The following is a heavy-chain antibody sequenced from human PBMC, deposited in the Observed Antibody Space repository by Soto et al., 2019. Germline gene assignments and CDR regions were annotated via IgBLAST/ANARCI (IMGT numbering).Heavy chain of an antibody. CDR3: GRHEAGWYFDS. Sequence: SETLSLTCTVSRGSLGSGTNYWAWIRQPPGKGLEWIANIYYSRSTFYNPSLKSRVPISLDTSKNQFSLKLRTVTAADTAVYYCGRHEAGWYFDSWGQGTLVTVSS. CDR1: RGSLGSGTNY. V-gene: IGHV4-39*01. CDR2: IYYSRST. D-gene: IGHD6-25*01. J-gene: IGHJ4*02.